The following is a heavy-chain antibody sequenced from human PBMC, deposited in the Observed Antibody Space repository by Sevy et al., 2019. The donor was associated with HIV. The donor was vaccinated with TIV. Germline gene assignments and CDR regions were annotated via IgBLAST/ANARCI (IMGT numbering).Heavy chain of an antibody. Sequence: GGSLRLSCVASGFSFSSYEMNWVRQAPGKGLEWVSYITNSGSTIYYSDSVKGRFTVSRDNARNSLYLQMNNQRAEDTAVYYCAGDLPPSATTVAHFDCWGQGTLVTVSS. CDR2: ITNSGSTI. V-gene: IGHV3-48*03. CDR3: AGDLPPSATTVAHFDC. D-gene: IGHD4-17*01. J-gene: IGHJ4*02. CDR1: GFSFSSYE.